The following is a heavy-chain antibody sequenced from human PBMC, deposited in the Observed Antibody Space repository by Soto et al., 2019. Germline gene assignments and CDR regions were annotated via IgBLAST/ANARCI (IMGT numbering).Heavy chain of an antibody. CDR2: ISGSGGST. CDR3: AKSRIAAAGTSPYYYYGMDV. Sequence: GGSLRLSCAASGFTFSSYAMSWVRQAPGKGLEWVSAISGSGGSTYYADSVKGRFTISRDNSKNTLYLQMNSLRAEGTAVYYCAKSRIAAAGTSPYYYYGMDVWGQGTTVTVSS. J-gene: IGHJ6*02. D-gene: IGHD6-13*01. V-gene: IGHV3-23*01. CDR1: GFTFSSYA.